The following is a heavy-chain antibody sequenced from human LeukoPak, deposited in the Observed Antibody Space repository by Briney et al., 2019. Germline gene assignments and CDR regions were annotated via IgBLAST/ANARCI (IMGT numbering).Heavy chain of an antibody. V-gene: IGHV4-59*08. CDR3: ARPSRWGHYYDSSGQYYGMDI. D-gene: IGHD3-22*01. Sequence: SETLSLTCTVSGGSISSYYWSWIRQPPGKGLEWVGYIYYSGSTNYNPSLKSRVTISVDTSKNQFSLKLKSVTAADTAEYYSARPSRWGHYYDSSGQYYGMDIWGEGTTVTVSS. CDR2: IYYSGST. CDR1: GGSISSYY. J-gene: IGHJ6*04.